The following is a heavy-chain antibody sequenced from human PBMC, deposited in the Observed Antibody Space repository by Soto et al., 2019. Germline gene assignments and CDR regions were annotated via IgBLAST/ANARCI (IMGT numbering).Heavy chain of an antibody. J-gene: IGHJ2*01. V-gene: IGHV4-39*01. CDR1: GGSISSSSYY. CDR2: IYYSGST. D-gene: IGHD6-13*01. Sequence: SETLSLTCTVSGGSISSSSYYWGWIRQPPGKGLEWIGSIYYSGSTYYNPSLKSRVTISVDTSKDQFSLKLSSVTAADTAVYYCARTTAAAGNWYFDLWGRGTLVTVS. CDR3: ARTTAAAGNWYFDL.